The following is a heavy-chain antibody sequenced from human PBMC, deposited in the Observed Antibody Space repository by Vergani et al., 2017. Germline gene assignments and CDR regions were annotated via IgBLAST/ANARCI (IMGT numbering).Heavy chain of an antibody. D-gene: IGHD2-15*01. CDR3: ANLLPGHNAFDI. J-gene: IGHJ3*02. CDR2: ISGSGGST. Sequence: EVQLLESGGGLVQPGGSLRLSCAASGFTFSSYAMSWVRQAPGKGLGWVSAISGSGGSTYYADSVKGRFTISRDNSKNTLYLQMNSLRAEETAVYYCANLLPGHNAFDIWGQGTMVTVSS. CDR1: GFTFSSYA. V-gene: IGHV3-23*01.